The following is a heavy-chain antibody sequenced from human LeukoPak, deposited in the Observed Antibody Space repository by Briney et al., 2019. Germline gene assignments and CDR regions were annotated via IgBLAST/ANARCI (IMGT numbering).Heavy chain of an antibody. D-gene: IGHD2-2*01. J-gene: IGHJ5*02. CDR1: GGSISSGGYY. Sequence: SQTLSLTCTVSGGSISSGGYYWSWIRQHPGKGLEWIGYIYYSGSTYYNPSLKSRVTISVDTSKNQFSLKLSSVTAADTAVYYCARGLYCSSTSCYHPNWFDPWGQGTLVTVSS. V-gene: IGHV4-31*03. CDR2: IYYSGST. CDR3: ARGLYCSSTSCYHPNWFDP.